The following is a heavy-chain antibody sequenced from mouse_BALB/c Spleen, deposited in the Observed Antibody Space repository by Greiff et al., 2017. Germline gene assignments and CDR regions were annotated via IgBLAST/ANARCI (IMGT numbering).Heavy chain of an antibody. D-gene: IGHD3-1*01. J-gene: IGHJ2*01. CDR2: ISSGSSTI. Sequence: EVKLVESGGGLVQPGGSRKLSCAASGFTFSSFGMHWVRQAPEKGLEWVAYISSGSSTIYYADTVKGRFTISRDNPKNTLFLQMTSLRSEDTAMYYCARDSGYYFDYWGQGTTLTVTS. CDR3: ARDSGYYFDY. V-gene: IGHV5-17*02. CDR1: GFTFSSFG.